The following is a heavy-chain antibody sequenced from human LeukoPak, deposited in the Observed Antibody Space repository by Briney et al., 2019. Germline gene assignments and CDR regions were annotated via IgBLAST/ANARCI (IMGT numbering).Heavy chain of an antibody. CDR1: GFTFSSYS. CDR2: ISSSGSTI. Sequence: AGGSLRLSCAASGFTFSSYSMIWPRPAPGKGLEWVSYISSSGSTIYYADSVKGRFTISRDNAKNSLYLQMNSLRAEDTAVYYCAELGITMIGGVWGKGTTVTISS. V-gene: IGHV3-48*04. D-gene: IGHD3-10*02. CDR3: AELGITMIGGV. J-gene: IGHJ6*04.